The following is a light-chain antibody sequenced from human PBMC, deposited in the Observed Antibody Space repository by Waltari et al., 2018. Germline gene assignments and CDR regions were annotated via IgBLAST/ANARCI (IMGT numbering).Light chain of an antibody. CDR1: SSDVPTYNL. V-gene: IGLV2-23*02. CDR2: EVN. J-gene: IGLJ3*02. CDR3: CSYASGRTFVM. Sequence: QSALTQPASVSGSPGQSITISCTGTSSDVPTYNLVAWYQQHPGKAPKLVIYEVNKRPSGVSNRFSGSKSGDTASLTISGLQAEDEADYYCCSYASGRTFVMFGGGTKLTVL.